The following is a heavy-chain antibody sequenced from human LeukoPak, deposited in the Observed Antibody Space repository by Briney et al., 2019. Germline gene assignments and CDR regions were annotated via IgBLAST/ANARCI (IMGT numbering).Heavy chain of an antibody. CDR3: ARTLSSSWSARYYYYGMDV. V-gene: IGHV4-59*01. CDR2: IYYSGST. CDR1: GGSISSYY. D-gene: IGHD6-13*01. Sequence: PSETLSLTCTVSGGSISSYYWSWIRQPPGKGLEWIGYIYYSGSTNYNPSLKSRVTISVDTSKNQFSLKLSSVTAADTAVYYCARTLSSSWSARYYYYGMDVWGQGTTVTVSS. J-gene: IGHJ6*02.